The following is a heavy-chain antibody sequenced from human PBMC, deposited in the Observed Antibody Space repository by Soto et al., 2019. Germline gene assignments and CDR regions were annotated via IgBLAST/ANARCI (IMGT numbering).Heavy chain of an antibody. CDR3: ARDLFDSDWFDP. V-gene: IGHV1-18*01. CDR2: ISAYNGNT. CDR1: GYTFSSYF. J-gene: IGHJ5*02. Sequence: GASVKVSCKASGYTFSSYFISWVRQAPGQGLEWMGWISAYNGNTNYAQNLQGRVTMTTDTSTSTAYMELRSLRSDDTAVYYCARDLFDSDWFDPWGQGTLVTVSS. D-gene: IGHD3-22*01.